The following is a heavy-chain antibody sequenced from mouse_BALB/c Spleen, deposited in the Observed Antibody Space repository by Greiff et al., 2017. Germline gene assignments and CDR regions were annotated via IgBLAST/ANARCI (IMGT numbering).Heavy chain of an antibody. V-gene: IGHV5-12-2*01. Sequence: EVKLMESGGGLVQPGGSLKLSCAASGFTFSSYTMSWVRQTPEKRLEWVAYISNGGGSTYYPDTVKGRFTISRDNAKNTLYLQMSSLKSEDTAMYYCARSPFITTVVAHWYFDVWGAGTTVTVSS. CDR2: ISNGGGST. CDR1: GFTFSSYT. CDR3: ARSPFITTVVAHWYFDV. D-gene: IGHD1-1*01. J-gene: IGHJ1*01.